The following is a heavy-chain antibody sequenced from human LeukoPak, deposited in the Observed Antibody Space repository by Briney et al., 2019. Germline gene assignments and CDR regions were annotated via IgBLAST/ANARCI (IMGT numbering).Heavy chain of an antibody. J-gene: IGHJ4*02. D-gene: IGHD6-13*01. Sequence: GGSLRLSCVASGFTFGSHSMHWFRQAPGKGLEWVSGISWNSGSIGYADSVKGRFTISRDNAKNSLYLQMNSLRAEDTALYYCAKDIRMAAAAGNYFDYWGQGTLVTVSS. CDR1: GFTFGSHS. CDR3: AKDIRMAAAAGNYFDY. CDR2: ISWNSGSI. V-gene: IGHV3-9*01.